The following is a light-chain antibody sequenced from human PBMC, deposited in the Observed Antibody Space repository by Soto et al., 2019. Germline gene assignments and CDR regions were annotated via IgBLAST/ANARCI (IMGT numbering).Light chain of an antibody. V-gene: IGKV3-15*01. CDR2: GAS. J-gene: IGKJ2*01. CDR3: QQSNNWPYT. CDR1: QSVSDN. Sequence: EIVMTQSPATLSVSPGERVTLSCRASQSVSDNLAWYQQKPGQAPRLLIYGASTRATTIPASFSGSGSGTEFTLTISSLQSEDFAVYYCQQSNNWPYTFGQGTKLGIK.